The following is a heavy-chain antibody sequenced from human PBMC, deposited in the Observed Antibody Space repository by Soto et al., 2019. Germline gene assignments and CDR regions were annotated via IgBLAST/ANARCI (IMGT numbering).Heavy chain of an antibody. CDR1: GGTFSSSA. CDR2: IIPLFRTP. J-gene: IGHJ6*02. CDR3: ARDNDRLQLGGNYSYSLDV. V-gene: IGHV1-69*12. D-gene: IGHD4-4*01. Sequence: QVQLVQSGAEMKEPGSSVKVSCKTSGGTFSSSAISWLRQAPGQGLEWMGGIIPLFRTPDYAQKFQGRVTMAADESTSTAYMELSSLRSEDTAVYYCARDNDRLQLGGNYSYSLDVWGQGTTITVSS.